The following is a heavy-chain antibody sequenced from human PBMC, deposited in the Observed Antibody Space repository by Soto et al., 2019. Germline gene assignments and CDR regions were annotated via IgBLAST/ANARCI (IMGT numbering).Heavy chain of an antibody. CDR3: ANHDYGGNRV. D-gene: IGHD5-12*01. CDR1: GFTVSNYS. CDR2: ISRSSSHM. Sequence: NPWGSLRLSCVASGFTVSNYSMNWIRQAPGKGLEWVSSISRSSSHMFYADSVRGRFTISRDNAKNSVYLEMNSLRAEDTAVYYCANHDYGGNRVWGQGTLVTVSS. J-gene: IGHJ4*02. V-gene: IGHV3-21*04.